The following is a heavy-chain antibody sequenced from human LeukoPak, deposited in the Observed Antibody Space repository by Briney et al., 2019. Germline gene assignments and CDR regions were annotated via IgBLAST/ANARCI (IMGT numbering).Heavy chain of an antibody. CDR1: GYTFTSYG. CDR2: ISAYNGNT. D-gene: IGHD3-3*01. Sequence: ASVKVSCKASGYTFTSYGISWERQAPGQGLEWMGWISAYNGNTNYAQKLQGRVTMTTDTSTSTAYMELRSLRSDDTAVYYCAGFWLMRGWFEPWGQGTLVTVSS. J-gene: IGHJ5*02. V-gene: IGHV1-18*01. CDR3: AGFWLMRGWFEP.